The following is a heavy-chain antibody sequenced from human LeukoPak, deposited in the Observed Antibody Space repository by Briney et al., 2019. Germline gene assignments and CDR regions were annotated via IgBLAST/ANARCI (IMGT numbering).Heavy chain of an antibody. CDR1: GYTFTSYG. D-gene: IGHD2-2*01. J-gene: IGHJ6*02. CDR3: ARLHPDLAPYCSSTSCYSYYYYGMDV. V-gene: IGHV1-18*01. CDR2: ISAYNGNT. Sequence: ASVKVSCKASGYTFTSYGISWVRQAPGQGHEWMGWISAYNGNTNYAQKLQGRVTMTTDTSTSTAYMELRSLRSDDTAVYYCARLHPDLAPYCSSTSCYSYYYYGMDVWGQGTTVTVSS.